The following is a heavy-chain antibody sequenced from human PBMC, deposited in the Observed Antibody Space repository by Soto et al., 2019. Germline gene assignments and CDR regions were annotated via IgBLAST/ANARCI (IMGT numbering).Heavy chain of an antibody. J-gene: IGHJ3*02. CDR2: IMPGSSHI. V-gene: IGHV3-48*01. CDR1: GFTFSIYS. CDR3: AIEKVGAPSVHVFDI. Sequence: EVQLVESGGGLVQPGGSLRLTCAASGFTFSIYSMNWVRQAPGKGLEWVSNIMPGSSHIFYADSVKGRFTISRDNAKNSLYLQMNGLRAEDTAVYYCAIEKVGAPSVHVFDIWGQGTMVTVSS. D-gene: IGHD1-26*01.